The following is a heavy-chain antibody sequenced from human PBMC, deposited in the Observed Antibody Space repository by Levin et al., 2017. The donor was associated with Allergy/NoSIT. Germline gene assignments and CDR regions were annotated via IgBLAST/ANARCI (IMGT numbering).Heavy chain of an antibody. V-gene: IGHV4-39*01. CDR1: GGSIGPNSYY. CDR2: IHYSGST. J-gene: IGHJ4*02. CDR3: ARSYYDILTGYYFDY. Sequence: SETLSLTCTVSGGSIGPNSYYWNWIRQSPGKGLEWIGSIHYSGSTYYNPSLKSRITIFEDTSKNRFSLKLSSVTATDTAVYYCARSYYDILTGYYFDYWGQGTLVTVSS. D-gene: IGHD3-9*01.